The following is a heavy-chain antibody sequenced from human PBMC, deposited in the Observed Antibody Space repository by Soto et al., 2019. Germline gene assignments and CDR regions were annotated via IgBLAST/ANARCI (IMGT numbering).Heavy chain of an antibody. J-gene: IGHJ3*02. V-gene: IGHV3-48*03. D-gene: IGHD6-19*01. CDR3: ARKGIAVAGIAFDI. Sequence: GGSLRLSCAASGFTFSSYEMNWVRQAPGKGLEWVSYISSSSTTIYYADSVKGRFTISRDNAKNSLYLQMNSLRAEDTAVYYCARKGIAVAGIAFDIWGQGTMVTVSS. CDR2: ISSSSTTI. CDR1: GFTFSSYE.